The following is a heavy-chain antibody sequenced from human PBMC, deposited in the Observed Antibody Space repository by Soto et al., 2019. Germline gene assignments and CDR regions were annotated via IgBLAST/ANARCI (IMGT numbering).Heavy chain of an antibody. CDR1: GASMSSGGHS. CDR2: IYYTGAT. Sequence: QVQLQESGPGLVKPSQTVSLTCAVSGASMSSGGHSWSWIRQSPGRGLVWIGYIYYTGATYYNPSHKTRVTLSIDRSNNQFSLNFHSVTAADRAVYYCARAPPGGSARWDVCGEGTKVTVSS. CDR3: ARAPPGGSARWDV. V-gene: IGHV4-30-2*06. J-gene: IGHJ6*04. D-gene: IGHD3-10*01.